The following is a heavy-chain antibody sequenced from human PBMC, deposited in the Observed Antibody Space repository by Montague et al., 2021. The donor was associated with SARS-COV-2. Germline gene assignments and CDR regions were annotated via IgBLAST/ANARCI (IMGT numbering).Heavy chain of an antibody. J-gene: IGHJ4*02. CDR1: GDSISSGDYY. CDR2: TYYSGST. D-gene: IGHD2-8*02. CDR3: ARDRRSHDGGVYEKYFDY. Sequence: SQTLSLTCTVSGDSISSGDYYWSWIRQAPGKGLEWIGYTYYSGSTVYNPSLKSRLTMSVDTSRNQFSLKLSSVTAADTAVYFCARDRRSHDGGVYEKYFDYWGQGILVTVSS. V-gene: IGHV4-30-4*01.